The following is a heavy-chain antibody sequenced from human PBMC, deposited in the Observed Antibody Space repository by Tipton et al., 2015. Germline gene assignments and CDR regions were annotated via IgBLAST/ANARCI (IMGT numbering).Heavy chain of an antibody. J-gene: IGHJ3*02. CDR1: GGSISTRTYY. CDR3: ARGSFDI. CDR2: IYYSGST. Sequence: TLSLTCSVSGGSISTRTYYWGWIRQPPGTGLEFIGTIYYSGSTYYNPSLKSRVSISVDTSKNHFSLSLSSVTAADTAVYYCARGSFDIWGQGTLVTVSS. V-gene: IGHV4-39*01.